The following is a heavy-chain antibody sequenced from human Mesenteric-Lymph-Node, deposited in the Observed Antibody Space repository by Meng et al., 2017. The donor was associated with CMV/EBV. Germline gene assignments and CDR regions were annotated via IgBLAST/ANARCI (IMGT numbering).Heavy chain of an antibody. CDR3: AIITSRG. D-gene: IGHD3-22*01. CDR1: GFTFSSYS. J-gene: IGHJ4*02. CDR2: IYSGGST. Sequence: GESLKISCAASGFTFSSYSMNWVRQAPGKGLEWVSIIYSGGSTFYTDSVKGRFTISRDNSKNTLYLQMNSLRAEDTAVYYCAIITSRGWGQGTLVTVSS. V-gene: IGHV3-66*02.